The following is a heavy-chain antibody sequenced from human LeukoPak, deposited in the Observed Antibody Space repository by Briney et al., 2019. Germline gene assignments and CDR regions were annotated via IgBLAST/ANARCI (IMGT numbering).Heavy chain of an antibody. CDR1: GFTFSSYW. CDR2: INQDGSEK. J-gene: IGHJ4*02. Sequence: GGSLRLSCAASGFTFSSYWMTWVRQAPGGGLEWVANINQDGSEKYYVDSVKGRFTISRDNAKNSLYLQMNSLRAEDTAVYYCATGTTVTLDYWGQGTLVTVSS. D-gene: IGHD4-17*01. V-gene: IGHV3-7*01. CDR3: ATGTTVTLDY.